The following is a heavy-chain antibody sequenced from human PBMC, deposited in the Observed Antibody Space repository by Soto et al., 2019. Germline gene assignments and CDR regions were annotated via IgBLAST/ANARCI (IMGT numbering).Heavy chain of an antibody. Sequence: SETLSLTCTVSGGSISSYYWSWIRHPPGKGLEWIGYIYYSGSTNYNPSLKSRVTISVDTSKNQFSLKLSSVTAADTAVYYCARRVAEQLVFDYWGQGTLVTVSS. V-gene: IGHV4-59*08. D-gene: IGHD6-6*01. CDR3: ARRVAEQLVFDY. J-gene: IGHJ4*02. CDR2: IYYSGST. CDR1: GGSISSYY.